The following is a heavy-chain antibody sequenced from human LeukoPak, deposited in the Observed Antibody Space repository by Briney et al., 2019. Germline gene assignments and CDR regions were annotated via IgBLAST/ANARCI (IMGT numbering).Heavy chain of an antibody. V-gene: IGHV4-38-2*02. J-gene: IGHJ4*02. D-gene: IGHD5-18*01. CDR1: NYSIRSGYQ. Sequence: SETLSLTCTVSNYSIRSGYQWGWIRQPPGQGLEWIGSIYHSGSTYYNPSLKSRLTLSVDTSKNQFSLRLSSVTAADTAMYCCARLEHVDTENDYWGQGTLVTVSS. CDR2: IYHSGST. CDR3: ARLEHVDTENDY.